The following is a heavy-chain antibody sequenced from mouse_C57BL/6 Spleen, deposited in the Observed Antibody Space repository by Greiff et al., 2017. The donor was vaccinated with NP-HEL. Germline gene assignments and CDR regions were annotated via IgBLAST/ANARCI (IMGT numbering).Heavy chain of an antibody. V-gene: IGHV1-82*01. CDR3: AVSTMVTVYYAMDY. J-gene: IGHJ4*01. CDR2: IYPGDGDT. CDR1: GYAFSSSW. D-gene: IGHD2-1*01. Sequence: VQLQQSGPELVKPGASVKISCKASGYAFSSSWMNWVKQRPGKGLEWIGRIYPGDGDTNYNGKFKGKATLTADKSSSTAYIQLSSLTSEDSSVYFCAVSTMVTVYYAMDYWGQGTSVTVSS.